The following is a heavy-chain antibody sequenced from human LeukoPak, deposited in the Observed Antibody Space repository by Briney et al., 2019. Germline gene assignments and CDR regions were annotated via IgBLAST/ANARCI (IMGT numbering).Heavy chain of an antibody. Sequence: GGSLRLSCAASGFTFSSYGMHWVRQAPGKGLEWVAVISYDGSNKYYADSVKGRFTISRDNSKNTLYLQMNSLRAEDTAVYYCASTTVTRDYWGQGTLVTVSS. J-gene: IGHJ4*02. D-gene: IGHD4-17*01. CDR2: ISYDGSNK. V-gene: IGHV3-30*03. CDR3: ASTTVTRDY. CDR1: GFTFSSYG.